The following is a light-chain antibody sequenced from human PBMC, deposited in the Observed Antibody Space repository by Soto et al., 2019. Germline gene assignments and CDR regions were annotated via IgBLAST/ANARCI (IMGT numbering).Light chain of an antibody. V-gene: IGKV1-33*01. CDR3: QQYDKLPIT. CDR2: DAS. J-gene: IGKJ4*01. Sequence: DIQMTQSPSSLSASVGDRVTITCQASQDISNYLNWYQQKPGKAPKLLIYDASNLETGVPSRFSGSGSGTDFTFTISSLQPEDIATYYCQQYDKLPITFCGGTKAEIK. CDR1: QDISNY.